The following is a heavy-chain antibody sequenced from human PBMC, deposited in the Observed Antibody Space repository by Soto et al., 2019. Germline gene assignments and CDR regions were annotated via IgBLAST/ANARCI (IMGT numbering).Heavy chain of an antibody. J-gene: IGHJ4*02. CDR2: FYYSGTT. CDR3: EVLPRY. V-gene: IGHV4-59*01. Sequence: SETLSLTYNVSGGSIRSYYWSWVRQYPGKGLEWIGYFYYSGTTNYNPSLKSRVTISIDMSKNQISLKLTFVTAADTTVYYCEVLPRYWGQGTLVTVSS. CDR1: GGSIRSYY.